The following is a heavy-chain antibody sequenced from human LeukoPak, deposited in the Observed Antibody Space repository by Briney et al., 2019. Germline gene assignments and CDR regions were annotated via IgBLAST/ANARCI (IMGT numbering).Heavy chain of an antibody. Sequence: PSETLSRTCTVSGGSISSYYWSWIRQPAGKGLEWIGRIYTSGSTNYNPSLKSRVTMSVDTSKNQFSLKLSSVTAADTAVYYCARTGGGSSSVYYYGMDVWGQGTTVTVSS. J-gene: IGHJ6*02. CDR3: ARTGGGSSSVYYYGMDV. V-gene: IGHV4-4*07. D-gene: IGHD6-6*01. CDR1: GGSISSYY. CDR2: IYTSGST.